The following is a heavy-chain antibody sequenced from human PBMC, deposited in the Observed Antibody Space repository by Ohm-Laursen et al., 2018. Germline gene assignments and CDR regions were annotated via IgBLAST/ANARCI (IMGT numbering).Heavy chain of an antibody. J-gene: IGHJ3*02. CDR1: GGSISSYY. CDR3: ARTPDAFDI. Sequence: GTLSLTCTVSGGSISSYYWSWIRQPPGKGLEWIGYIYYSGSTNYNPSLKSRVTISVDTSKNQFSLKLSSVTAADTAVYYCARTPDAFDIWGQGTVVTVSS. V-gene: IGHV4-59*01. CDR2: IYYSGST.